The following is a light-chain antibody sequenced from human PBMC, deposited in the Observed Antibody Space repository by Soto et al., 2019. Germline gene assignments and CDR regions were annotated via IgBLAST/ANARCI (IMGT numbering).Light chain of an antibody. CDR3: QQYYSYPPT. CDR1: QGISSY. J-gene: IGKJ1*01. CDR2: AAS. Sequence: AIRMTQSPSSFSASTGDRVTITCPASQGISSYLAWYQQKPGKAPKLLIYAASTLQSGVPSRFSGSGSGTDFTLTISCLQSEDFATYYCQQYYSYPPTFGQGTKVEIK. V-gene: IGKV1-8*01.